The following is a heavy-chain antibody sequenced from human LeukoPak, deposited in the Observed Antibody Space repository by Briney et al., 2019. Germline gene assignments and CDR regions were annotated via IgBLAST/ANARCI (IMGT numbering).Heavy chain of an antibody. CDR3: ARYGDYVGMDV. CDR1: GFIFSSYS. J-gene: IGHJ6*02. D-gene: IGHD4-17*01. V-gene: IGHV3-21*01. Sequence: PGGSLRLSCAASGFIFSSYSMNWVRQAPGKGLEWVSSISSSSYIYYADSVKGRFTISRNNAKNSLYLQMNSLRAEDTAVYYCARYGDYVGMDVWGQGTTVTVSS. CDR2: ISSSSYI.